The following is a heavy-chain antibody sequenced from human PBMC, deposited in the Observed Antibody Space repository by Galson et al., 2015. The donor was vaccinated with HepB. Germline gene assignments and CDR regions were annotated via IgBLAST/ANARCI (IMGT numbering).Heavy chain of an antibody. D-gene: IGHD2-15*01. CDR1: GYTFTSYY. V-gene: IGHV1-46*01. CDR2: INPSGGST. J-gene: IGHJ5*02. CDR3: ARVGYCSGGSCYSWFDP. Sequence: SVKVSCKASGYTFTSYYMHWVRQAPGQGLEWMGIINPSGGSTSYAQKFQGRVTMTRDTSTSTVYMELSSLRSEDTAVYYCARVGYCSGGSCYSWFDPWGQGTLVTVSS.